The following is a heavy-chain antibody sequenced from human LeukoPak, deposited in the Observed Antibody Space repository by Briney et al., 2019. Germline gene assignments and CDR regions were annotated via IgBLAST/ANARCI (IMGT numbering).Heavy chain of an antibody. Sequence: GRSLRLSCAASGFTFSGYAMHWVRQAPGKGLEWVAVISYDGSNKYYADSVKGRFTISRDNSKNTLYLQMNSLRAEDTAVYYCARGRRYYDFWSGYSDYFDYWGQGTLVTVSS. CDR1: GFTFSGYA. J-gene: IGHJ4*02. CDR3: ARGRRYYDFWSGYSDYFDY. D-gene: IGHD3-3*01. CDR2: ISYDGSNK. V-gene: IGHV3-30*04.